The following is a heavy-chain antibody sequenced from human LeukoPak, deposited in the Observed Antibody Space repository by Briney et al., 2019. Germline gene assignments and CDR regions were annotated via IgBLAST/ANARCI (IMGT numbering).Heavy chain of an antibody. D-gene: IGHD5-24*01. CDR3: AKRGYTMGMDV. V-gene: IGHV3-53*01. J-gene: IGHJ6*02. CDR2: IYSGGST. CDR1: GFTVSSNY. Sequence: GGSLRLSCAASGFTVSSNYMSWVRQAPGKGLEWVSVIYSGGSTYYADSVKGRFTISRDNSKDTLYLQMNSLRAEDTAKYFCAKRGYTMGMDVWGQGTTVTVSS.